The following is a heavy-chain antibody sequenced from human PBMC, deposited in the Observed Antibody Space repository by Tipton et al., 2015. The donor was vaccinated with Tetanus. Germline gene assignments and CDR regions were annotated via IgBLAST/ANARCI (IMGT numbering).Heavy chain of an antibody. CDR1: GGTFSSYA. CDR2: IIPIIGIA. J-gene: IGHJ4*02. CDR3: ATRRYCSGGSCYLTQDFDY. V-gene: IGHV1-69*09. Sequence: QLVQSGPEVKKPGSSVKVSCKASGGTFSSYAISWVRQAPGQGLEWMGRIIPIIGIANYAQKFQGRVTITADKSTSTAYMELSSLRSDDTAVYYCATRRYCSGGSCYLTQDFDYWGQGTLVTVSS. D-gene: IGHD2-15*01.